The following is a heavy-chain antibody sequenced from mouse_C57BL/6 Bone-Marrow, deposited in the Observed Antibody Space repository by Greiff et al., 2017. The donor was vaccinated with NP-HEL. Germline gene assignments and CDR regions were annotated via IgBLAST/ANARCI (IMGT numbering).Heavy chain of an antibody. CDR1: GYTFTSYW. Sequence: QVQLQQPGAELVRPGSSVKLSCKASGYTFTSYWMDWVKQRPGQGLEWIGNIYPSDSETHYNQKFKDKATLTVDKSSSTAYMQLSSLTSDDSAVYYCAKLLLRYHYFDYWGQGTTLTVSS. J-gene: IGHJ2*01. V-gene: IGHV1-61*01. CDR3: AKLLLRYHYFDY. D-gene: IGHD1-1*01. CDR2: IYPSDSET.